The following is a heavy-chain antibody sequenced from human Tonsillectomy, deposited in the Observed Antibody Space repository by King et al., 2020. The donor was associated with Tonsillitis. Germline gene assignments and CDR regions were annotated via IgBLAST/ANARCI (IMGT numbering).Heavy chain of an antibody. CDR3: ARGDYYDSSGYSKYYFDF. CDR1: GFTVSGYY. D-gene: IGHD3-22*01. V-gene: IGHV3-53*01. J-gene: IGHJ4*02. Sequence: VQLVESGGGLIQPGGSLRLSCAASGFTVSGYYMTWVRQAPGKGLEWLSLLYAGGRTFYADSVRGRFPISRDNSKNTPYLQMNSLRAEDTAVYYCARGDYYDSSGYSKYYFDFWGQGTLVTVSS. CDR2: LYAGGRT.